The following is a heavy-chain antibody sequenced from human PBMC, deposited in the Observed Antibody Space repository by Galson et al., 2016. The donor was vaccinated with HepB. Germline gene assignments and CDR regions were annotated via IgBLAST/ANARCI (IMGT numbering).Heavy chain of an antibody. CDR2: ISWNSGSI. CDR1: GFTFDDYA. J-gene: IGHJ6*02. D-gene: IGHD6-13*01. CDR3: AKGGSSEYYYYYGMDV. Sequence: SLRLSCAASGFTFDDYAMHWVRQAPGKGLEWVSGISWNSGSIGYADSVKGRFTISRDNAKNSRYLQMNSLRAEDTALYYCAKGGSSEYYYYYGMDVWGQGTTVTVSS. V-gene: IGHV3-9*01.